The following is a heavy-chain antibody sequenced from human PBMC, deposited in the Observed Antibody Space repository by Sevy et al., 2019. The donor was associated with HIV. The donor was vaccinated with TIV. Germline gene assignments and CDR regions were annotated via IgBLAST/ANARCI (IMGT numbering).Heavy chain of an antibody. CDR2: IYYSGST. D-gene: IGHD5-12*01. CDR1: GGSISSYY. CDR3: ARDGYSGYDDYYYYGMDV. Sequence: GSLRLSCTVSGGSISSYYWSWIRQPPGKGLEWIGYIYYSGSTNYNPSLKSRVTISVDTSKNQFSLKLSSVTAADTAVYYCARDGYSGYDDYYYYGMDVWGQGTTVTVSS. J-gene: IGHJ6*02. V-gene: IGHV4-59*13.